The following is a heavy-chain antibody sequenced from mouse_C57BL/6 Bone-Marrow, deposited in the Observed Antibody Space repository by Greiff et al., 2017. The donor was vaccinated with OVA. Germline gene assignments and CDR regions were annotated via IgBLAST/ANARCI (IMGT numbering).Heavy chain of an antibody. CDR3: ARGPYYYGSSAWFAY. V-gene: IGHV5-4*03. CDR2: ISAGGSYT. CDR1: GFTFSSYA. Sequence: EVKLMESGGGLVKPGGSLKLSCAASGFTFSSYAMSWVRQTPEKRLEWVATISAGGSYTYYPDNVKGRFTISRDNAKNNLYLQMSHLKSEDTAMDYCARGPYYYGSSAWFAYWGQGTLVTVSA. J-gene: IGHJ3*01. D-gene: IGHD1-1*01.